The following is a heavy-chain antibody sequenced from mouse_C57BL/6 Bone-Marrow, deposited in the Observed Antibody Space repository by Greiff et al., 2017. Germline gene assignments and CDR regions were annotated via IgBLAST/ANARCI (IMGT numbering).Heavy chain of an antibody. CDR2: INPSSGYT. D-gene: IGHD1-1*01. V-gene: IGHV1-7*01. Sequence: QVQLKESGAELAKPGASVKLSCKASGYTFPSYWMHWVKQRPGQGLEWIGYINPSSGYTKYNQKFKDTATLTADKSSSTAYMQLSSLTSEDSAVYYCARGKLLRSYFDYWGQGTTLTVSS. J-gene: IGHJ2*01. CDR1: GYTFPSYW. CDR3: ARGKLLRSYFDY.